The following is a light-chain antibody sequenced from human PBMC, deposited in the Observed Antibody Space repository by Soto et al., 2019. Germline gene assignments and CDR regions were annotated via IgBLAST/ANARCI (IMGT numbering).Light chain of an antibody. J-gene: IGLJ1*01. CDR1: NIGSKS. Sequence: SYELTQPPSVSGAPGLTARITCGGNNIGSKSVHWCQQKPGQAPVLVVYDDSDRPSGIPERFSGSNSGNTATLTISRVEAGDEADYYCQVWDSGSDHYVFGTGTKVTVL. CDR2: DDS. CDR3: QVWDSGSDHYV. V-gene: IGLV3-21*02.